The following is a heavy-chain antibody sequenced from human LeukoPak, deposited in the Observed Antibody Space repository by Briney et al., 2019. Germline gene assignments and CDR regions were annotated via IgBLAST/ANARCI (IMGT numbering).Heavy chain of an antibody. D-gene: IGHD3-10*01. V-gene: IGHV3-48*03. CDR3: ASIRTRGIDI. CDR2: ISSSGSTI. CDR1: GFTFSTHA. J-gene: IGHJ3*02. Sequence: PGGSLRLSCVASGFTFSTHAMHWVRQAPGKGLEWVSYISSSGSTIYYADSVKGRFTISRDNAKNSLYLQMNSLRAEDTAVYYCASIRTRGIDIWGQGTMVTVSS.